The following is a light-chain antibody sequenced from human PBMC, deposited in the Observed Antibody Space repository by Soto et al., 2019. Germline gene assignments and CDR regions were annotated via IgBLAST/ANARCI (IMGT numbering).Light chain of an antibody. J-gene: IGLJ1*01. CDR2: DVS. CDR3: TSYATGSAYV. CDR1: SSYVGGYNR. Sequence: QSALTQPPSVSGSPGQSVTISCTGTSSYVGGYNRVSWYQQPPGKAPKLLIYDVSNRPSGGSTRFSGSKSGNTASLTISGLQAEDEADYYCTSYATGSAYVFGPGNKVTVL. V-gene: IGLV2-18*02.